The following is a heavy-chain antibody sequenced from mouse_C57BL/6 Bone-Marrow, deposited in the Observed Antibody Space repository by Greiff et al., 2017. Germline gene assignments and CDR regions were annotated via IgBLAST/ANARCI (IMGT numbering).Heavy chain of an antibody. CDR3: AREDGSSRFAY. D-gene: IGHD1-1*01. J-gene: IGHJ3*01. CDR2: VTMYSDAT. CDR1: YFAFMASA. V-gene: IGHV1-49*01. Sequence: QVQLQQSGAELVRPGSSVKLSCTDSYFAFMASAMHWVKQRPGHGLEWIGSVTMYSDATEYSEYFKSKATLTANTSSSTAYMELSSLTSEDYAVDYCAREDGSSRFAYWGQGTLVTVSA.